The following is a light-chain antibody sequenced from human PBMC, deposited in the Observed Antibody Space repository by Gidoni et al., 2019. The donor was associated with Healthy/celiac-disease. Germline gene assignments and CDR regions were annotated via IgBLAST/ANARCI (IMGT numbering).Light chain of an antibody. Sequence: MTQSPSSLSASTGDRVTITCRASQGISSYLAWYQQKPGKAPKLLIYAASTLQSGVPSRFSGSGSGTDFTLTISCLQSEDFATYYCQQYYSYPRTFXQXTKVXIK. V-gene: IGKV1-8*01. CDR1: QGISSY. J-gene: IGKJ1*01. CDR3: QQYYSYPRT. CDR2: AAS.